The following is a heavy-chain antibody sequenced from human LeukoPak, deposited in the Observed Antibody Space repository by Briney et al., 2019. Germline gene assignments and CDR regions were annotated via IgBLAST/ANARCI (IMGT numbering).Heavy chain of an antibody. D-gene: IGHD3-16*02. CDR2: IYYSGST. V-gene: IGHV4-39*01. CDR1: GGSISSSSYY. CDR3: ARSYYDDVWGSYRYTSLATYYFDY. J-gene: IGHJ4*02. Sequence: SETLSLTCTVSGGSISSSSYYWGWSRLPPGKGLEWSGSIYYSGSTYYNPSLKSRVTISADTSKNQFSLKLSSVTAADTAVYYCARSYYDDVWGSYRYTSLATYYFDYWGQGPLVTVSS.